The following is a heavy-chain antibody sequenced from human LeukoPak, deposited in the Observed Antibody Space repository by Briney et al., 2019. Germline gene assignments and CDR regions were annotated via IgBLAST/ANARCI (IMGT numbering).Heavy chain of an antibody. V-gene: IGHV4-59*01. J-gene: IGHJ4*02. CDR3: ARAGPVPPSDGGSIVDY. D-gene: IGHD3-10*01. CDR1: GDSLSPYY. Sequence: SETLSLTCSVSGDSLSPYYWSWIRQPPGRALEWIGYISYNGNTNYNPSLRGRVTLSVDTSKNQFSLKLTSVTAADTAVYYCARAGPVPPSDGGSIVDYWGRGTLVTVSS. CDR2: ISYNGNT.